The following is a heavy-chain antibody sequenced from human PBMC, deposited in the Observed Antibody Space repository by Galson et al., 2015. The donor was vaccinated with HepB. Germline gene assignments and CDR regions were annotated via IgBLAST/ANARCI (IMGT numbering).Heavy chain of an antibody. D-gene: IGHD6-19*01. CDR3: ARLQSSIAVAGDY. CDR1: GYTFTSYW. CDR2: IDPTDSYT. Sequence: QSGAEVKKPGESLTISCTASGYTFTSYWISWVRQMPGKGLEWMGRIDPTDSYTNYRPSFQGHVTISVDKSTSTAFLHWSSLQASDTAVYYCARLQSSIAVAGDYWGQGTLITVSS. V-gene: IGHV5-10-1*01. J-gene: IGHJ4*02.